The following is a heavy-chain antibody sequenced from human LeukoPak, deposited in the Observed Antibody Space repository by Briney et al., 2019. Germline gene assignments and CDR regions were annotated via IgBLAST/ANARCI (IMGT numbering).Heavy chain of an antibody. V-gene: IGHV3-30-3*01. J-gene: IGHJ4*02. CDR1: GFAFSSYA. D-gene: IGHD2-21*02. CDR2: ISYDGNNK. CDR3: ARSIVVVTYLAY. Sequence: GGSLRLSCAASGFAFSSYALHWVRQAPGQGLQWVASISYDGNNKYYADSVRGRFTISRDSAKNTLYLQMNSLSTEDTAMYYCARSIVVVTYLAYWGQGALVTVSS.